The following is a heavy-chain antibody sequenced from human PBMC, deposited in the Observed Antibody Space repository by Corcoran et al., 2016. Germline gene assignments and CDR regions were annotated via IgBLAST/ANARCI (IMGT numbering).Heavy chain of an antibody. V-gene: IGHV3-43*01. CDR3: AKDRSAGSGSCRYDYYYGMDV. J-gene: IGHJ6*02. Sequence: EVQLVESGGVMVQPGGSLRLSCAASGFTFDDYTMHWVRQAPGKGLEWVSLISWDGVSTYYADSVKGRFTISRDNSKNSLYLQMNSLRTEDTALYYCAKDRSAGSGSCRYDYYYGMDVWGQGTTVTVSS. D-gene: IGHD3-10*01. CDR2: ISWDGVST. CDR1: GFTFDDYT.